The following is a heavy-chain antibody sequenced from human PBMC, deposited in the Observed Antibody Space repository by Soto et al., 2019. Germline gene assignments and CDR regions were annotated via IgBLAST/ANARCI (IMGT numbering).Heavy chain of an antibody. CDR2: INPSGGGT. J-gene: IGHJ4*02. D-gene: IGHD6-13*01. Sequence: QVQLVQSGAEVKKPGASVKVSCKASGYTFTTYYIHWVRQAPGQGLEWMGVINPSGGGTSYVQKFKDRVSMTRDASTTTVYMEVRSLTYEDTALYYCARDHVGAAGYSAFWGQGTLVTVSS. V-gene: IGHV1-46*03. CDR3: ARDHVGAAGYSAF. CDR1: GYTFTTYY.